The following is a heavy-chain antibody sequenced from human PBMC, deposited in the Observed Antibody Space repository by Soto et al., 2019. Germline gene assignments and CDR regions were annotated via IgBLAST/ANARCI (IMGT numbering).Heavy chain of an antibody. D-gene: IGHD3-16*02. CDR1: GFTFSNAW. CDR2: IKSKTDGGTT. J-gene: IGHJ6*02. CDR3: TTDRFYDYVWGSYRPEGYYYGMDV. Sequence: EVQLVESGGGLVKPGGSLRLSCAASGFTFSNAWMNWVRQAPGKGLEWVGRIKSKTDGGTTDYAAPVKGRFTISRDDSKTTLYLQMNSLKTEDTAVYYCTTDRFYDYVWGSYRPEGYYYGMDVWGQGTTVTVSS. V-gene: IGHV3-15*07.